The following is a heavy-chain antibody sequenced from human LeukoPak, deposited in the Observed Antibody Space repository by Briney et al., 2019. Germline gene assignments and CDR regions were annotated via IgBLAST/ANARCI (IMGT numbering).Heavy chain of an antibody. CDR3: ARDLPSRSYYSYR. V-gene: IGHV3-21*01. CDR2: ITSGSGYI. J-gene: IGHJ4*02. D-gene: IGHD1-26*01. CDR1: GFIFSSYS. Sequence: GGSLRLSCAASGFIFSSYSMNWVRQAPGKGLEWVSSITSGSGYIYYADSVKGRFTISRDNAKNSLYLQMNSLRAEDTAVYYCARDLPSRSYYSYRWGQGTLVTVSS.